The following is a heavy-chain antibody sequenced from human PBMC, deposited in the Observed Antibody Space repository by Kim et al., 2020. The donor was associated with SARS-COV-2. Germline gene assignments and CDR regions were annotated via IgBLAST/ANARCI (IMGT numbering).Heavy chain of an antibody. CDR3: ARDRGVVVPAASYYYYYYYYMDV. D-gene: IGHD2-2*01. Sequence: ASVKVSCKASGYTFTSYGISWVRQAPGQGLEWMGWISAYNGNTNYAQKLQGRVTMTTDTSTSTAYMELRSLRSDDTAVYYCARDRGVVVPAASYYYYYYYYMDVWGKGTTVTVSS. J-gene: IGHJ6*03. V-gene: IGHV1-18*01. CDR1: GYTFTSYG. CDR2: ISAYNGNT.